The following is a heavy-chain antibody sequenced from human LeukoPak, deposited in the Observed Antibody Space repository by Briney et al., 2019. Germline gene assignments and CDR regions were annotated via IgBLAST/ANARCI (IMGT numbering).Heavy chain of an antibody. V-gene: IGHV3-33*01. CDR1: GMTFSNYG. CDR2: IWYDGSNK. CDR3: ARRDYYFDY. D-gene: IGHD3/OR15-3a*01. Sequence: GRSLRLSCVASGMTFSNYGMHWVRQAPGKGLEWVAFIWYDGSNKYYSDSVKGRFTISRDNSKNTLYLQMNSLRAEDTAVYYCARRDYYFDYWGQGTLVTVSS. J-gene: IGHJ4*02.